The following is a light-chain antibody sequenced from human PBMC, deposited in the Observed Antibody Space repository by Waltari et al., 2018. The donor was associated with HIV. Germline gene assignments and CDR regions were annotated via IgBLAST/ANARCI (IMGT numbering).Light chain of an antibody. CDR2: EVT. CDR3: CSYTRNTTRI. J-gene: IGLJ2*01. Sequence: QSALTQPASVSGSPGQSTTISCTGTSSDVGGYNYVSWYQQYPDKGPKPLIYEVTTRPSGISDRVAGSKSGDTASQTISGLRAEDEAHYYCCSYTRNTTRIFGGGTHLTVL. V-gene: IGLV2-14*01. CDR1: SSDVGGYNY.